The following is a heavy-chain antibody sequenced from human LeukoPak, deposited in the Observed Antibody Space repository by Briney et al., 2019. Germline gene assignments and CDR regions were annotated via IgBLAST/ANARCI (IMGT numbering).Heavy chain of an antibody. Sequence: PGGSLRLSCAASGFTFSSYSMNWVRQAPGKGLEWVSSISSSSSYIYYADSVKGRFTISRDNAKNSLYLQMNSLRAEDTAVYYCARDRGNYDILTGYYRKGIFDYWGQGTLVTVSS. D-gene: IGHD3-9*01. CDR3: ARDRGNYDILTGYYRKGIFDY. V-gene: IGHV3-21*01. J-gene: IGHJ4*02. CDR2: ISSSSSYI. CDR1: GFTFSSYS.